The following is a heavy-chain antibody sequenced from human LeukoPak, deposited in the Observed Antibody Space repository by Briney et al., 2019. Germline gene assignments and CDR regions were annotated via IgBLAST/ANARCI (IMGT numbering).Heavy chain of an antibody. V-gene: IGHV1-69*06. CDR3: ARGNFVRDCSSTSCYFYYYYMDV. D-gene: IGHD2-2*01. J-gene: IGHJ6*03. CDR2: IIPIFGTA. CDR1: GGTFSSYA. Sequence: AASVKVSCKASGGTFSSYAISWVRQAPGQGLEWMGGIIPIFGTANYAQKFQGRVTITADKSTSTAYMELSSPRSEDTAVYYCARGNFVRDCSSTSCYFYYYYMDVWGKGTTVTVSS.